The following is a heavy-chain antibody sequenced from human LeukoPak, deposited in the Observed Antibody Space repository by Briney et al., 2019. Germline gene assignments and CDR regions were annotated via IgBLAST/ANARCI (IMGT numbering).Heavy chain of an antibody. D-gene: IGHD1-14*01. CDR1: GFAFSHHN. Sequence: GESLRLSCAASGFAFSHHNMNWVRQAPGKGLEWVSSITSSSTYIYYSDSVKGRFTISRDNAKDSLSLQMNSLRAEDTAVYHCESTRGPWGQGTPVTVSS. V-gene: IGHV3-21*01. J-gene: IGHJ5*02. CDR2: ITSSSTYI. CDR3: ESTRGP.